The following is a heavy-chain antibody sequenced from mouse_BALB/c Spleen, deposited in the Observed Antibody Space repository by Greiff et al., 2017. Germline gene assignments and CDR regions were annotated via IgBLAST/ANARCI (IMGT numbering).Heavy chain of an antibody. CDR3: ARLGYGSSYGWFAY. Sequence: QVQLQQSGAELVRPGSSVKISCKASGYAFSSYWMNWVKQRPGQGLEWIGQIYPGDGDTNYNGKFKGKATLTADKSSSTAYMQLSSLTSEDSAVYFCARLGYGSSYGWFAYWGQGTLVTVSA. CDR1: GYAFSSYW. D-gene: IGHD1-1*01. CDR2: IYPGDGDT. V-gene: IGHV1-80*01. J-gene: IGHJ3*01.